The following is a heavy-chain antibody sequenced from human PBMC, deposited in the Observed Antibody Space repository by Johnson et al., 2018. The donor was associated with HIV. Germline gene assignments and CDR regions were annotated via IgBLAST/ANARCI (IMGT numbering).Heavy chain of an antibody. CDR3: ARDRGGARDAFDI. Sequence: VQLVESGGGLVQPGGSLRLSCAASGFTVSSNYMSWVRQAPGKGLEWVSVIYSGGSTYYADSVKGRFTISSDNAKNSLYLQMNSLRAEDTAVYYCARDRGGARDAFDIWGQGTMVTVSS. CDR1: GFTVSSNY. V-gene: IGHV3-66*01. J-gene: IGHJ3*02. CDR2: IYSGGST. D-gene: IGHD1-26*01.